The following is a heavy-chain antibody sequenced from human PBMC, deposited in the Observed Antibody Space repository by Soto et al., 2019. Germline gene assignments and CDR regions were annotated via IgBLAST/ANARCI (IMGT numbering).Heavy chain of an antibody. CDR1: GIAFSRYG. CDR2: IWHDGSDK. J-gene: IGHJ1*01. Sequence: QEQLVASGGGVVQPGTSLRLSCVASGIAFSRYGMHWVRQDPGKGLEWLALIWHDGSDKYYADSVKGRFTISRDNSKNTVFLEMNSLRVEDTSVYYCVRDSSGSIEYFQRWGQGTLVTVSS. CDR3: VRDSSGSIEYFQR. D-gene: IGHD3-22*01. V-gene: IGHV3-33*01.